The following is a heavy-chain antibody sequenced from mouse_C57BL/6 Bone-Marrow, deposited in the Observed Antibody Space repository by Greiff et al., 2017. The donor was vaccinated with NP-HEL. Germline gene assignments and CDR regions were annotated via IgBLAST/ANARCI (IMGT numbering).Heavy chain of an antibody. CDR2: IDPSDSYT. J-gene: IGHJ3*01. V-gene: IGHV1-50*01. Sequence: VQLQQPGAELVKPGASVKLSCKASGYTFTSYWMQWVKQRPGQGLEWIGEIDPSDSYTNYNQKFKGKATLTVDTSSSTAYMQLSSLTSEDSAVYYCAREGYSNFAYWGQGTLVTVSA. CDR3: AREGYSNFAY. D-gene: IGHD2-5*01. CDR1: GYTFTSYW.